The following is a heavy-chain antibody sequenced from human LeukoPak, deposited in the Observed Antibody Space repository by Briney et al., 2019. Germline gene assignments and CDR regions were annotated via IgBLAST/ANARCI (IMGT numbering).Heavy chain of an antibody. D-gene: IGHD3-10*01. CDR2: IKEDGSEK. CDR1: GFTFSRYW. J-gene: IGHJ4*02. V-gene: IGHV3-7*01. CDR3: ASGSRGW. Sequence: GGSLRLSCAASGFTFSRYWMSWVRQAPGKGLEWLANIKEDGSEKYYVDSVKGRFTISRDNAKNSLYLQMNSLRAEDTSVYYCASGSRGWWGQGTLVTVSS.